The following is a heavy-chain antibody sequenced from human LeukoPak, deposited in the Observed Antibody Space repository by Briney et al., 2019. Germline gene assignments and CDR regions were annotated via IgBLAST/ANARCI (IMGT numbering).Heavy chain of an antibody. D-gene: IGHD3-10*01. CDR2: INPNSGGT. V-gene: IGHV1-2*02. CDR3: ARVQGRAQEVYFDY. CDR1: GYTFTGYY. Sequence: ASVKVSCKASGYTFTGYYIHWVRQAPGQGLEWMGWINPNSGGTNYAQKFQGRVTMTRDTSTSTVYMELSSLRSEDTAVYYCARVQGRAQEVYFDYWGQGTLVTVSS. J-gene: IGHJ4*02.